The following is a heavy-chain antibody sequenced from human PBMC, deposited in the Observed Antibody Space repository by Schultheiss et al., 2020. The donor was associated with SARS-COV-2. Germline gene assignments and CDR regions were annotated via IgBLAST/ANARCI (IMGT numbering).Heavy chain of an antibody. CDR3: ARDAISMVRGVAGFDP. D-gene: IGHD3-10*01. CDR2: IWYDGSNK. J-gene: IGHJ5*02. CDR1: GFTLSSYG. V-gene: IGHV3-33*01. Sequence: GGSLRLSCAASGFTLSSYGMNWVRQAPGKGLEWVAVIWYDGSNKYYADSVKGRFTISRDNSKNTLYLQMNSLRVEDTAVYYCARDAISMVRGVAGFDPWGQGTLVTVSS.